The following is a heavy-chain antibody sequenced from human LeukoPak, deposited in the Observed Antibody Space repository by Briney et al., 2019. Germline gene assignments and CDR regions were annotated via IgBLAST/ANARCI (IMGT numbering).Heavy chain of an antibody. CDR1: GFTFSSYG. V-gene: IGHV3-30*02. D-gene: IGHD1-26*01. CDR2: IRYDGSDK. CDR3: ARDPLTGSYGVNWLDP. Sequence: PGGSLRLSCAASGFTFSSYGIHWVRQAPVKGLEWVAFIRYDGSDKYFADIVKGRFTISRDNSKNTVYLQMNSLRVEDTAIYYCARDPLTGSYGVNWLDPWGQGTLATVSS. J-gene: IGHJ5*02.